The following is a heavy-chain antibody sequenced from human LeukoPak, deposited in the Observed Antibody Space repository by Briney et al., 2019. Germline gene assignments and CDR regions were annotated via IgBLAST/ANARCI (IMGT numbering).Heavy chain of an antibody. CDR3: AITAMKNYYMDV. J-gene: IGHJ6*03. CDR1: GFSVSDTY. CDR2: IFSVGTT. D-gene: IGHD5-18*01. Sequence: GGSLRLSCTASGFSVSDTYMSWVRQAPGKGLEGVSTIFSVGTTYYTDSAKGRFTISRDNTKNTVWLQMNSLRAEDTAVYYCAITAMKNYYMDVWGKGTTATVSS. V-gene: IGHV3-53*01.